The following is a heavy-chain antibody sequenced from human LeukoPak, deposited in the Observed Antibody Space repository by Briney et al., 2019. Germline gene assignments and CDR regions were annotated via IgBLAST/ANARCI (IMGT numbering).Heavy chain of an antibody. Sequence: ASVKVSCKASGYTFTSYDINWVRQATGQGLEWMGWMNPNSGNTGYAQKFQGRVTMTRNTSISTAYMELSGLRSEDTAVYYCARVAWFGEVKYFDYWGQGTLVTVSS. D-gene: IGHD3-10*01. CDR2: MNPNSGNT. J-gene: IGHJ4*02. CDR3: ARVAWFGEVKYFDY. CDR1: GYTFTSYD. V-gene: IGHV1-8*01.